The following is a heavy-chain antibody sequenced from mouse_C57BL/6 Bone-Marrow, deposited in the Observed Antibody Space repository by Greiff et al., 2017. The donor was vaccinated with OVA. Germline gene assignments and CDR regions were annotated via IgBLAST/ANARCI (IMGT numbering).Heavy chain of an antibody. CDR3: ASVAY. Sequence: EVQLQQSGPELVKPGASVKISCKASGYSFTGYYMHWVKQSSEKSLEWIGEINPSTGGTSYNQKFKGKATLTVDKSSSTAYMQLKSLTSEDSAVYYCASVAYWGQGTLVTVSA. V-gene: IGHV1-43*01. CDR1: GYSFTGYY. CDR2: INPSTGGT. J-gene: IGHJ3*01.